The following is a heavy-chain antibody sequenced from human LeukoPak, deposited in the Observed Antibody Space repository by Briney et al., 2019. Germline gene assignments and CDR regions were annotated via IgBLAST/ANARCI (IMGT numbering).Heavy chain of an antibody. CDR3: ARGRDALLWFGELFH. Sequence: PGRSLRLSCAASRFTFSTHAMHWARQAPGKGLEWVAVISYDGRNKYYADSVKGRFTISRDSSKNTLFLQMNTLRAEDTAVYYCARGRDALLWFGELFHWGQGTLVTVSS. J-gene: IGHJ4*02. CDR2: ISYDGRNK. CDR1: RFTFSTHA. D-gene: IGHD3-10*01. V-gene: IGHV3-30*14.